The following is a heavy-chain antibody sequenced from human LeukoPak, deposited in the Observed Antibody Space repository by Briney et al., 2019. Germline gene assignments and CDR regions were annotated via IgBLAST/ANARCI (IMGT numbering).Heavy chain of an antibody. Sequence: PSETLSLTCTVSGGSISSYYWSWIRQPPGKGLEWIGYIYYSGSTNYNPSLKSRVTISVDTSKNQFSLKLSSVTAADTAVYYCARRIKNIAVSPGDWFDPWGQGTLVTVSS. J-gene: IGHJ5*02. CDR1: GGSISSYY. D-gene: IGHD6-19*01. CDR2: IYYSGST. CDR3: ARRIKNIAVSPGDWFDP. V-gene: IGHV4-59*08.